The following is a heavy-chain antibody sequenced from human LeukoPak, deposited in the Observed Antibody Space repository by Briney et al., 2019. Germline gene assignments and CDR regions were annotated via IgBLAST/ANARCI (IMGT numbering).Heavy chain of an antibody. CDR3: AKDHGTNVYDPFDY. V-gene: IGHV3-23*01. Sequence: PGESLRLSCAASGFNFRSHAMSWVRQAPGKGLEWVSVISNGGAGTYCADSVKGRFTISRDNSKSTLYLQMSSLRAEDTAVYYCAKDHGTNVYDPFDYWGQGTLVTVSS. CDR2: ISNGGAGT. CDR1: GFNFRSHA. J-gene: IGHJ4*02. D-gene: IGHD2-8*01.